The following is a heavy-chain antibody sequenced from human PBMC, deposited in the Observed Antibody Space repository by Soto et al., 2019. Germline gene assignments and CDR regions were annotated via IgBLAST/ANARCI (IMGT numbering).Heavy chain of an antibody. V-gene: IGHV4-30-4*01. CDR2: IYHSGST. Sequence: QVQLQESGPGLVKPSQTLSLTCTVSGGSISTDDHFWSWIRQPPGKGLEWIGYIYHSGSTHYNPSLKSRLFISLDTSKNQFSLQLTSATAADTAVYYCATVRSRWNIDYWGQGTLVTVSS. CDR3: ATVRSRWNIDY. D-gene: IGHD6-13*01. CDR1: GGSISTDDHF. J-gene: IGHJ4*02.